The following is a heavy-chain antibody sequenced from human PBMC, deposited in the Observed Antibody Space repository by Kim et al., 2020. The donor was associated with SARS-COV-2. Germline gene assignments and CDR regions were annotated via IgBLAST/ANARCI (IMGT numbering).Heavy chain of an antibody. CDR2: ISGSGGST. CDR3: GYSYYDFWSGYYRVDY. D-gene: IGHD3-3*01. Sequence: GGSLRLSCAASGFTFSSYAMSWVRQAPGKGLEWVSAISGSGGSTYYADSVKGRFTISRDNSKNTLYLQMNSLRAEDTAVYYCGYSYYDFWSGYYRVDYWGQGTLVTVSS. CDR1: GFTFSSYA. V-gene: IGHV3-23*01. J-gene: IGHJ4*02.